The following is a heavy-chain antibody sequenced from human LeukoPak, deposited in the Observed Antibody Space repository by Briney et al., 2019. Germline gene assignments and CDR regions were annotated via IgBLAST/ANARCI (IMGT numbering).Heavy chain of an antibody. CDR1: GGSFSGYY. Sequence: SETLSLTCAVYGGSFSGYYWSWIRQPPGKGLEWIGEINHSGSTNYNPSLKSRVTISVDTSKNQFSLKLSSVTAADTAVYYCARSLGELSFPHSDYWGQGTLVTVSS. CDR3: ARSLGELSFPHSDY. V-gene: IGHV4-34*01. J-gene: IGHJ4*02. D-gene: IGHD3-16*02. CDR2: INHSGST.